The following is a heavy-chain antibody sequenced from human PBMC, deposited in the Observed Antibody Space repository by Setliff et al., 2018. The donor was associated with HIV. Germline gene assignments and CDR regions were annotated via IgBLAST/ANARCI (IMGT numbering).Heavy chain of an antibody. CDR3: ARQGGYNSPLMV. Sequence: PSETLSLTCTVSGGSISTSNYYWGWIRQPPGKGLEWIGSFYYGGSTYYNPSVTSRVTISVDASKNQFFLQLISVTAADTAVYYCARQGGYNSPLMVWGQGKLVTVSS. J-gene: IGHJ4*02. V-gene: IGHV4-39*01. CDR1: GGSISTSNYY. CDR2: FYYGGST. D-gene: IGHD1-1*01.